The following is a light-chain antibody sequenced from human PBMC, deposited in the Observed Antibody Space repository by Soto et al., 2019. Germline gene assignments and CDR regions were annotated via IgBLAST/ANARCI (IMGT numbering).Light chain of an antibody. CDR3: NSYAGSNNWV. Sequence: QSALTQPPSASGSPGQSVTISCTGTSSDVGGYNYVSWYQQHPGKAPKLMIYEVSKRPSGVPDRFSGSKSGNTASLIVSGLQAEDEVDYYCNSYAGSNNWVFGGGTKLTVL. CDR2: EVS. J-gene: IGLJ3*02. CDR1: SSDVGGYNY. V-gene: IGLV2-8*01.